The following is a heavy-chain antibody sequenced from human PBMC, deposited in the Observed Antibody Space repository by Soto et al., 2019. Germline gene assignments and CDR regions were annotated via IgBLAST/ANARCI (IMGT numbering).Heavy chain of an antibody. Sequence: EVQLVESGGGLVKRGGSLRLSCAASRFTFSSYSMNWVRQAPGKGLEWVSSISSSSSYIYYADSVKGRFTISRDNAKNSLYLQMNSLRAEDTPVYYCARDRPNYNWRAYYYYMDVWGKGTTVTVSS. CDR1: RFTFSSYS. CDR2: ISSSSSYI. V-gene: IGHV3-21*01. D-gene: IGHD1-20*01. J-gene: IGHJ6*03. CDR3: ARDRPNYNWRAYYYYMDV.